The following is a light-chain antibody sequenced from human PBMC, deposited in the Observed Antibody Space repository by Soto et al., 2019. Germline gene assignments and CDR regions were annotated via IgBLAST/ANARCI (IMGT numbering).Light chain of an antibody. V-gene: IGLV2-14*01. J-gene: IGLJ1*01. CDR2: EVS. CDR1: SSDVGGYNY. Sequence: QSALTQPASVSGSPGQSITISCTGTSSDVGGYNYVSWYQQQAGKAPKLIIHEVSNRPSGVSNRFSGSKSDNAASLTISGLQADDEAYYYCSSYTSSSTPHVFGTGTKVTVL. CDR3: SSYTSSSTPHV.